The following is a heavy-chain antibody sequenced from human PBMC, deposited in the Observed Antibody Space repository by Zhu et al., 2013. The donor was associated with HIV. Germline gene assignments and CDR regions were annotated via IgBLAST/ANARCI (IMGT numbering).Heavy chain of an antibody. J-gene: IGHJ4*02. CDR2: INPNSGGT. D-gene: IGHD6-13*01. V-gene: IGHV1-2*02. Sequence: QVQLVQSGAEVKKPGASVKVSCKASGYTFTGYYMHWVRQAPGQGLEWMGWINPNSGGTNYAQKFQGRVTMTRDTSISTAYMELSRLRSDDTAVYYCARDRNQAQPKRLLPXTGRLAAAGTEFDYWGQGTLVTV. CDR1: GYTFTGYY. CDR3: ARDRNQAQPKRLLPXTGRLAAAGTEFDY.